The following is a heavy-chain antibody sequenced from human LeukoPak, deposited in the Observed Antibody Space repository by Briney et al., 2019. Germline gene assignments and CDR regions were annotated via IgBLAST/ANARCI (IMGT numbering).Heavy chain of an antibody. Sequence: PGGSLRLSCAASGFTFSSYGMHWVRQAPGKGLEWVAVISYDGSNKYYADSVKGRFTISRDNSKNTLYLQMNSLRAEDTAVYYCAKDLIAAADYFDYWGRGTLVTVSS. V-gene: IGHV3-30*18. J-gene: IGHJ4*02. CDR1: GFTFSSYG. CDR3: AKDLIAAADYFDY. D-gene: IGHD6-13*01. CDR2: ISYDGSNK.